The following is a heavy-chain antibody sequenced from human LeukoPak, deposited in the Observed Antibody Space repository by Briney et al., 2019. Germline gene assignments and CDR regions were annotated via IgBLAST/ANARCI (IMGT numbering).Heavy chain of an antibody. D-gene: IGHD6-13*01. V-gene: IGHV4-38-2*02. CDR2: IYHSGST. J-gene: IGHJ4*02. Sequence: SETLSLTCTVSRYSISSGYYWGWIRQPPGKGLEWIGSIYHSGSTYYNPSLKSRVTISVDTSRNQLSLKLSSVTAADTAVYYCARTAASYYFDYWGQGILVTVSP. CDR3: ARTAASYYFDY. CDR1: RYSISSGYY.